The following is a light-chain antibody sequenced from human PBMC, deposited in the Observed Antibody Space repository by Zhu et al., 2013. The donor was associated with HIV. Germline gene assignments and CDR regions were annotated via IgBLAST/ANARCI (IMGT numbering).Light chain of an antibody. V-gene: IGKV3-20*01. CDR2: RTS. J-gene: IGKJ1*01. Sequence: IVLTQSPDTLSLSPGERATLSCRADQIFSSSYLAWYQQKVGQAPRLLIYRTSARAIGTPERFSASGSGTDFTLTISSLQSEDFAVYYCQQYHDWPPWTFGQGTKVEIK. CDR1: QIFSSSY. CDR3: QQYHDWPPWT.